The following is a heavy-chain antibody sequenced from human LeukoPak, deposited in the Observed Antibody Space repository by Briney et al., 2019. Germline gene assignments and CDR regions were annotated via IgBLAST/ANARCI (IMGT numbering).Heavy chain of an antibody. J-gene: IGHJ6*02. D-gene: IGHD2-2*01. Sequence: SETPSLTCAVYGGSFSGYYWSWIRQPPGKGLEWIGEINHSGSTNYNPSLKSRVTISVDTSKNQFSLKLSSVTAADTAVYYCARGDIVVVPAVMVLGMDVWGQGTTVTVSS. CDR3: ARGDIVVVPAVMVLGMDV. V-gene: IGHV4-34*01. CDR1: GGSFSGYY. CDR2: INHSGST.